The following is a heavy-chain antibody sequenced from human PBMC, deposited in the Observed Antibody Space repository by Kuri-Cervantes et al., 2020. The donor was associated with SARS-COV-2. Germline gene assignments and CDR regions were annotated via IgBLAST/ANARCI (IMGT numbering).Heavy chain of an antibody. CDR1: GYSFTSYW. V-gene: IGHV5-51*01. CDR2: IYPGDSDT. Sequence: GGSLRLSCKGSGYSFTSYWIGWVRQMPGKGLEWMGIIYPGDSDTRYSPSFQGQVTISADKSISTAYLQWSSLKASDTAMYYCARQSRGATATVTTDYYYYGMDVWGQGTTVNRLL. J-gene: IGHJ6*02. CDR3: ARQSRGATATVTTDYYYYGMDV. D-gene: IGHD4-17*01.